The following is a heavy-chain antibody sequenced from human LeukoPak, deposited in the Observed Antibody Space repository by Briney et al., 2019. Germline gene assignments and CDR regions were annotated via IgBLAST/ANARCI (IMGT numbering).Heavy chain of an antibody. CDR1: GFTFSNAW. CDR2: IKSKTDGGTT. CDR3: TTVFFAYSGYDFDY. D-gene: IGHD5-12*01. V-gene: IGHV3-15*01. Sequence: KAGGSLRLSCAASGFTFSNAWMSWVRQAPGKGREWVGRIKSKTDGGTTDYAAPVKGRFTISRDDSKNTLFLQMNSLKTEDTAVYYCTTVFFAYSGYDFDYWGQGTLVTVSS. J-gene: IGHJ4*02.